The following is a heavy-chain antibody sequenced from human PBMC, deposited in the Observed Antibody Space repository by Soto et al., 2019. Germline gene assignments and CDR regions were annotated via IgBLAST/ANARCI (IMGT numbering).Heavy chain of an antibody. J-gene: IGHJ6*02. V-gene: IGHV4-34*01. Sequence: SETLSLTCTFYGVSFRGYYWTWIRQPPGKGLEWIGEINHSGSTNYNPSLKSRVTMSVDTSKNQFSLKLSSVTAADTAVYYCARRGISAADTWPHCYYGMDVWGQGTTVTV. CDR3: ARRGISAADTWPHCYYGMDV. CDR2: INHSGST. D-gene: IGHD6-13*01. CDR1: GVSFRGYY.